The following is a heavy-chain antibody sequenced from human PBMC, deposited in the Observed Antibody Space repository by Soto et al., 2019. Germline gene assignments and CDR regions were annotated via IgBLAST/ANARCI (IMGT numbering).Heavy chain of an antibody. V-gene: IGHV4-31*03. Sequence: QVQLQESGPGLVKPSQTLSLTCTVSGGSISSGGYYWSWIRQHPGKGLEWIGYIYYSGSTYYNPSLKSRVTISVDTSKNQFSLKLSSVTAADTAVYYCARPPPDLATVTTGRYWYFDLWGRGTLVTVSS. CDR3: ARPPPDLATVTTGRYWYFDL. CDR1: GGSISSGGYY. D-gene: IGHD4-17*01. J-gene: IGHJ2*01. CDR2: IYYSGST.